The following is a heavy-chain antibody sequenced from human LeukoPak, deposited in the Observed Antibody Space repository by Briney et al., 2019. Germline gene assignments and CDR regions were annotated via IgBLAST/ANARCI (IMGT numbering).Heavy chain of an antibody. Sequence: PSETLSLTCAVSGYSISSGYYWGWIRQPPGKGLEWIGYIYYSGSTYYNPSLKSRVTISVDTSKNQFSLKLSSVTAADTAVYYCARDPGAAAQFDYWGQGTLVTVSS. CDR1: GYSISSGYY. CDR2: IYYSGST. CDR3: ARDPGAAAQFDY. J-gene: IGHJ4*02. V-gene: IGHV4-38-2*02. D-gene: IGHD6-13*01.